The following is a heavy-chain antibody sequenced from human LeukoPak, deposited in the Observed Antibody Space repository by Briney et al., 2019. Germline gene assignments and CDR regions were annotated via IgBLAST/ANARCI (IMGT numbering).Heavy chain of an antibody. J-gene: IGHJ4*02. V-gene: IGHV1-46*01. D-gene: IGHD1-1*01. CDR3: ASCRSPICSTDYYFDY. CDR1: GYTFTSYY. CDR2: INPSGGST. Sequence: ASVKVSCKASGYTFTSYYMHWVRQAPGQGLEWMGIINPSGGSTSYAQKFQGRVTMTRDMSTSTVYMELSSLRSEDTAVYYCASCRSPICSTDYYFDYWGQGTLVTVSS.